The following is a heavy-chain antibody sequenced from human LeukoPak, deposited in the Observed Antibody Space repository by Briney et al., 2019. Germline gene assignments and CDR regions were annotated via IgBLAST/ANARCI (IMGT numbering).Heavy chain of an antibody. V-gene: IGHV4-59*02. Sequence: SETLSLTCTVSGGSVRSYYWSWIRQPPGEGLEWIAYIHNSGSTNYNPSLKSRVTISVDTSKNHFSLKLSSVTAADTAVYYCARVYDYVWGSYRLTPYYYYYYMDVWGKGTTVTVSS. CDR2: IHNSGST. D-gene: IGHD3-16*02. CDR3: ARVYDYVWGSYRLTPYYYYYYMDV. J-gene: IGHJ6*03. CDR1: GGSVRSYY.